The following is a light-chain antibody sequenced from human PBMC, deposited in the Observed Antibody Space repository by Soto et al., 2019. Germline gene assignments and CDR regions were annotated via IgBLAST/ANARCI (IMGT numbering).Light chain of an antibody. CDR2: AAT. CDR1: QDISNW. Sequence: DIQMTQSPSFVSASVGDRVSITCRASQDISNWLAWYQQKPGKAPKLLISAATTLLNGVPSRFSGRRSGTDFTLTITSLQPEDVATYYCQHANGLPLTFGGGTKVDIK. J-gene: IGKJ4*01. V-gene: IGKV1D-12*01. CDR3: QHANGLPLT.